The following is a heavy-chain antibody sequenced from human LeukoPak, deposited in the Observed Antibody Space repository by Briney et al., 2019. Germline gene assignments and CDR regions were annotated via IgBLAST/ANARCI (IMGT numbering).Heavy chain of an antibody. D-gene: IGHD5-18*01. V-gene: IGHV3-30*02. CDR2: IRYDGSNK. Sequence: GGSLRLSCAASGFTFSSYGMHWVRQAPGKGLEWVAFIRYDGSNKYYADSVKGRFTISRDNSKNTLYLQMNSLRAEDTAVYYCARGGRYGPRGYYFDYWGQGTLVTVSS. CDR3: ARGGRYGPRGYYFDY. J-gene: IGHJ4*02. CDR1: GFTFSSYG.